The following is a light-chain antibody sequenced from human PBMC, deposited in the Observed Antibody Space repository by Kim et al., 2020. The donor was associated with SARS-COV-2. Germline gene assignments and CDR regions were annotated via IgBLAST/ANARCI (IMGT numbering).Light chain of an antibody. J-gene: IGLJ2*01. V-gene: IGLV1-51*01. CDR2: DNN. CDR1: SSNVGTNY. Sequence: QSVLTQPSSMSAVPGQKVTISCSGDSSNVGTNYVSWYQQLPGTAPKLLIYDNNERPSGIPDRFSGSKSGTSATLGITGLQTGDEADYYCGTWDSSLTAVVFGGGTQLTVL. CDR3: GTWDSSLTAVV.